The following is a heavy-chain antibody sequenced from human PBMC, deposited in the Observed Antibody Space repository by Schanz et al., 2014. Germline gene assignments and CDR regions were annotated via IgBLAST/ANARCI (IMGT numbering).Heavy chain of an antibody. CDR1: GFTFSTSA. CDR2: LGGSTGGI. V-gene: IGHV3-23*04. Sequence: EVQLVESGGGLVQPGGSLRLSCEASGFTFSTSAMSWVRQAPGKGLEWVSSLGGSTGGIYYADSVRGRFTISRDNAKNSLYLQMNSLRAEDTAVYYCARVRYDILTDYYTEYYFDSWGQGTLVAVSS. J-gene: IGHJ4*02. CDR3: ARVRYDILTDYYTEYYFDS. D-gene: IGHD3-9*01.